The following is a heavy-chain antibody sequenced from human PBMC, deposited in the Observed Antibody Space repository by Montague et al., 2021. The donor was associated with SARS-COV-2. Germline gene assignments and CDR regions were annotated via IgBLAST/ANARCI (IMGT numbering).Heavy chain of an antibody. CDR3: ARFLNYDVFMGPPGDYFDY. D-gene: IGHD3-9*01. V-gene: IGHV3-23*01. CDR1: GLTFSSYA. J-gene: IGHJ4*02. Sequence: SLRLSCAASGLTFSSYAMPWVRQAPGKGLEWVSVISGNGSSTFYADSVRGRFTISRANSKNTLYLQMNSLRAEDTAVYYCARFLNYDVFMGPPGDYFDYWGQGTLVTVSS. CDR2: ISGNGSST.